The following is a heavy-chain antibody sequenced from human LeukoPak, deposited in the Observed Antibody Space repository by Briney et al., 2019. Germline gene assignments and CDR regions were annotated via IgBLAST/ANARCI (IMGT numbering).Heavy chain of an antibody. V-gene: IGHV4-61*01. D-gene: IGHD3-10*01. CDR3: ARGRIYYYGSGSYFAEYFQH. CDR1: GGSVSSGSYY. CDR2: IYYSGST. Sequence: PSETLSLTCTVSGGSVSSGSYYWSWIRQPPGKGLEWIGYIYYSGSTNYNPSLKSRVTISVDTSKSQFSLKLSSVTAADTAVYYCARGRIYYYGSGSYFAEYFQHWGQGTLVTVSS. J-gene: IGHJ1*01.